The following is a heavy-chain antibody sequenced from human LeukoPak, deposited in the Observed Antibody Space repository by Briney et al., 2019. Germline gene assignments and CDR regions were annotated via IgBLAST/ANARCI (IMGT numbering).Heavy chain of an antibody. D-gene: IGHD3-22*01. V-gene: IGHV1-69*05. CDR2: IIPIFGTA. CDR3: AGAAGYYDSSGYYPPYGMDV. Sequence: GASVKVSCKASGGTFSGYAISWVRQAPGQGLEWMGGIIPIFGTANYAQKFQGRVTITTDESTSTAYMELSSLRSEDTAVYYCAGAAGYYDSSGYYPPYGMDVWGQGTTVTVSS. J-gene: IGHJ6*02. CDR1: GGTFSGYA.